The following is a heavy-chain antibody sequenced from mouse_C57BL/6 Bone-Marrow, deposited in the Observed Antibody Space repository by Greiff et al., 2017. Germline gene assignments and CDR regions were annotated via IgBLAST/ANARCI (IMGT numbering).Heavy chain of an antibody. J-gene: IGHJ2*01. D-gene: IGHD3-3*01. CDR1: GYSFTDYH. Sequence: VQLQQSGPELVKPGASVKISCKASGYSFTDYHMNWVKPSNGKSLEWIGVINPNYGTTSYNQKFKGKATLTVDQSSSTAYMQLNSLTSEDSAVYYCARWRGLGKYYFDYWGQGTTLTVSS. V-gene: IGHV1-39*01. CDR2: INPNYGTT. CDR3: ARWRGLGKYYFDY.